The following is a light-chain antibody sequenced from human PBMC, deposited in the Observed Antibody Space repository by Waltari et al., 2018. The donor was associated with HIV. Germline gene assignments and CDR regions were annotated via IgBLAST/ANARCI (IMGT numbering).Light chain of an antibody. J-gene: IGLJ3*02. V-gene: IGLV3-21*04. Sequence: SYVLAQPPSVSVAPGKPATITCGGDNIGGKSVHWYQQMAGQAPVLVIYYDVDRPSGIPERFSGSNTGNTATLTISRVEAGDEADYYCQVWDRSSDHLVFGGGTKLTVL. CDR2: YDV. CDR3: QVWDRSSDHLV. CDR1: NIGGKS.